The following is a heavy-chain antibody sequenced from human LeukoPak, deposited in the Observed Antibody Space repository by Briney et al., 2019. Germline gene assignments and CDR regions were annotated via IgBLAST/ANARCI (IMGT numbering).Heavy chain of an antibody. CDR3: ARIRAAELGGGLDY. CDR2: IIPILGIA. D-gene: IGHD3-16*01. Sequence: GASVKVSCKASGGTFSSYAISWVRQAPGQGLEWMGRIIPILGIANYAQKFQGRVTITADKSTSTAYMELSSLRSEDTAVYYCARIRAAELGGGLDYWGQGTLVTVSS. CDR1: GGTFSSYA. V-gene: IGHV1-69*04. J-gene: IGHJ4*02.